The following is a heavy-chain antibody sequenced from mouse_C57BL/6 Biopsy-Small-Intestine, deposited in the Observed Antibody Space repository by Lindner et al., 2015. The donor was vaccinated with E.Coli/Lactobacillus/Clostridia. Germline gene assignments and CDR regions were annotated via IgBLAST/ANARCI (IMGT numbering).Heavy chain of an antibody. Sequence: VQLQESGGGLVKPGGSLKLSCAASGFTFSDYGMHWVRQAPEKGLEWVAYISSGSSTIYYADTVKGRFTISRDNAKNTLFLQMISLRSEDTAMYYCARDYYGSSYDFDYWGQGTTLTVSS. J-gene: IGHJ2*01. V-gene: IGHV5-17*01. D-gene: IGHD1-1*01. CDR2: ISSGSSTI. CDR3: ARDYYGSSYDFDY. CDR1: GFTFSDYG.